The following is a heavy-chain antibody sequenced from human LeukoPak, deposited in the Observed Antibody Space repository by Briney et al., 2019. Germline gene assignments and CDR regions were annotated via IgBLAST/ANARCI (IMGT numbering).Heavy chain of an antibody. J-gene: IGHJ4*02. CDR1: GFTFSSYA. CDR3: ARGTRDSPGIVY. CDR2: IATTADSA. D-gene: IGHD1-14*01. Sequence: GGSLRLSCAASGFTFSSYAMHWVRQTPGKGLEYVSGIATTADSASYADAVKGRFTISRDNSKNMLYLQMGSLRHEDMAVYFCARGTRDSPGIVYWGRGTLVTVSS. V-gene: IGHV3-64*02.